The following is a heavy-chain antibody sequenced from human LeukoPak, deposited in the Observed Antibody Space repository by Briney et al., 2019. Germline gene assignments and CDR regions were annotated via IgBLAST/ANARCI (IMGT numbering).Heavy chain of an antibody. J-gene: IGHJ5*02. V-gene: IGHV4-39*01. Sequence: PSETLSLTCTVSGGSISSSSYYWGWIRQPPGKGLEWIGSIYYSGSTYYNPSLKSRVTISVDTSKNQFSLKLSSVTAADTAVYYCARHRSWQDDNEYNWFDPWGQGTLVTVSS. CDR1: GGSISSSSYY. CDR3: ARHRSWQDDNEYNWFDP. D-gene: IGHD6-13*01. CDR2: IYYSGST.